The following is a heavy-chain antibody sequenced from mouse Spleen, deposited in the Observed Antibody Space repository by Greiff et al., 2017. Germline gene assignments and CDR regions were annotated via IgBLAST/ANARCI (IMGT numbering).Heavy chain of an antibody. J-gene: IGHJ2*01. CDR2: IYPGDGDT. V-gene: IGHV1-82*01. D-gene: IGHD1-1*01. CDR1: GYAFSSSW. Sequence: QVQLQQSGPELVKPGASVKISCKASGYAFSSSWMNWVKQRPGQGLEWIGRIYPGDGDTNYNGKFKGKATLTADKSSSTAYMQLSSLTSEDSAVYFCARGISTPVGDYRGQGTTLPVSS. CDR3: ARGISTPVGDY.